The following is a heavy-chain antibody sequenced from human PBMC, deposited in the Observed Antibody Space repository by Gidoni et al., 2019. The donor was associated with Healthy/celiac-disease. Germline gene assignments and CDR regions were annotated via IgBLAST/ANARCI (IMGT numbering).Heavy chain of an antibody. CDR3: ARSYGPVIDY. CDR2: IYYSGRT. D-gene: IGHD3-10*01. V-gene: IGHV4-39*01. CDR1: GGSISSSSYY. Sequence: QLQLQESGPGLVKPAETLSLTCTVSGGSISSSSYYWGWIRQPPGKGLEWIGSIYYSGRTYYNPSLKSRVTISVDTSKNQFSLKLSSVTAADTAVYYCARSYGPVIDYWGQGTLVTVSS. J-gene: IGHJ4*02.